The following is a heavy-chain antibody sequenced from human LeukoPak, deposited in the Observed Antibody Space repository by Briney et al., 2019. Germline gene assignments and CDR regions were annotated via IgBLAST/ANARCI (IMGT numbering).Heavy chain of an antibody. V-gene: IGHV1-2*02. J-gene: IGHJ6*03. D-gene: IGHD2-2*01. CDR2: INPNSGGT. CDR3: ARDPIEYCSSTSCYFVHYYYYMDV. CDR1: GYTFTGYY. Sequence: GASVKVSCKASGYTFTGYYMHWVRQAPGQGLEWMGWINPNSGGTNYAQKFQGRVTMTRDTSISTAYMELSRLRSDDTAVYYCARDPIEYCSSTSCYFVHYYYYMDVWGKGTTVTVSS.